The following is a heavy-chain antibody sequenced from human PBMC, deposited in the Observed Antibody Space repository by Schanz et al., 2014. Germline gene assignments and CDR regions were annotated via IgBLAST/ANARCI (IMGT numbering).Heavy chain of an antibody. CDR3: ARHGPLAGIPLDY. J-gene: IGHJ4*02. Sequence: QLQLQESGPGLVKPSETLSLICSVSGGSINSNSYYWGWIRQPPGKGLEWIGNVFYTGTTYTNPSKKNRLTLTGAPSNNRFPLNLPSLSAADTAVYFCARHGPLAGIPLDYWGRGTLVTVSS. CDR2: VFYTGTT. V-gene: IGHV4-39*01. D-gene: IGHD6-19*01. CDR1: GGSINSNSYY.